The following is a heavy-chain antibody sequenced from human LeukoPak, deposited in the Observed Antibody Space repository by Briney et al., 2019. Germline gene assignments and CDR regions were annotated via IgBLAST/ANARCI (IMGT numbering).Heavy chain of an antibody. CDR2: IRYDGSDK. CDR1: GFTFVSYG. Sequence: GGSLRLSCAASGFTFVSYGMRWVRQAPGKGLEWLTFIRYDGSDKDYADSVKGRFTISRDNTKNSVYLQRNSRTVEDTAAYYWARDGTGFDYWGQGTLVTVSS. D-gene: IGHD2-8*02. J-gene: IGHJ4*02. CDR3: ARDGTGFDY. V-gene: IGHV3-30*02.